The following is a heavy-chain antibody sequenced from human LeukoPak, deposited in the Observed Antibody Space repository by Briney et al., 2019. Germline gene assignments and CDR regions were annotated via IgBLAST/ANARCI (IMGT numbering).Heavy chain of an antibody. CDR3: ARGCERRHRSGSYRQGPYYFDY. CDR2: INHSGST. CDR1: GGSFSGYY. Sequence: PSETLSLTCAVYGGSFSGYYWSWIRQPPGKGLEWIGEINHSGSTNCNPSLKSRVTISVDTSKNQFSLKLSSVTAADTAVYYCARGCERRHRSGSYRQGPYYFDYWGQGTLVTVSS. D-gene: IGHD1-26*01. J-gene: IGHJ4*02. V-gene: IGHV4-34*01.